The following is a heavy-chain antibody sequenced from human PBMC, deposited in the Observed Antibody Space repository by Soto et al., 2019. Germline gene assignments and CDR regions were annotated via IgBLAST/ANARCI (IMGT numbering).Heavy chain of an antibody. CDR2: ISAYNGNT. Sequence: QVQLVQSGAEVKKPGASVKVSCKASGYTFTSYGISWVRQAPGQGLEWMGWISAYNGNTNYAQKLQGRVTMTTDTSTSTAYIELRSLRSDDTAVYYCARAVGYCISTSCYPDDYWGQGTLVTVSS. CDR3: ARAVGYCISTSCYPDDY. J-gene: IGHJ4*02. V-gene: IGHV1-18*01. CDR1: GYTFTSYG. D-gene: IGHD2-2*01.